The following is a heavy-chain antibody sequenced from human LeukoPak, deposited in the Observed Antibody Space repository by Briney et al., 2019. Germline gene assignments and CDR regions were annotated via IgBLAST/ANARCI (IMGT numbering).Heavy chain of an antibody. CDR3: ASGQLSGKGFDY. CDR1: GFTVSSNY. Sequence: GGSLRLSCAASGFTVSSNYMTWVRQAPGKGLEWVSVIYTSGSADYADSVKGRFIIARDTSKNTVNFQMNSLRAEDTAVYYCASGQLSGKGFDYWGQGTLVTVSS. V-gene: IGHV3-66*01. J-gene: IGHJ4*02. D-gene: IGHD1-26*01. CDR2: IYTSGSA.